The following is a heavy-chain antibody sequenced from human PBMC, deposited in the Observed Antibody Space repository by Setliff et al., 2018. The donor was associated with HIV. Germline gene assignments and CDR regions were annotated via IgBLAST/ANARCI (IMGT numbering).Heavy chain of an antibody. V-gene: IGHV1-2*06. J-gene: IGHJ4*02. CDR1: GYMFSGFH. D-gene: IGHD1-1*01. CDR2: INPNSGGT. CDR3: ARQLSNSLDH. Sequence: ASVKVSCKASGYMFSGFHMHWVRQAAGQGLEWMGRINPNSGGTNYAQKFRGRVTMTRDTSISTVYMELSGLTSDDTAVYFCARQLSNSLDHWGQGTPVTVSS.